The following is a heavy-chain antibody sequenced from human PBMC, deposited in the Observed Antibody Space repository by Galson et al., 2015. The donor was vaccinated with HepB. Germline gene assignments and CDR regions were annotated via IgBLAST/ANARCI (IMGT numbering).Heavy chain of an antibody. J-gene: IGHJ4*02. Sequence: SVKVSCKASGFTFTGYYMHWVRQAPGQGLEWMGWINPNSGGTNYAQKFQGRVTMTRDTTISTAYMELSRLRSDDTAVYYCARGGVGEYSSSSGDFDYWGQGTLVTVSS. CDR3: ARGGVGEYSSSSGDFDY. CDR2: INPNSGGT. CDR1: GFTFTGYY. V-gene: IGHV1-2*02. D-gene: IGHD6-6*01.